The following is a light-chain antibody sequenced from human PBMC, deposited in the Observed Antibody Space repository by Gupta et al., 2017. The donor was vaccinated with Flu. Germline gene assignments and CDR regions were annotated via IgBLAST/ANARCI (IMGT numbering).Light chain of an antibody. CDR2: GAS. V-gene: IGKV3-20*01. CDR3: QQYGSSPMYT. J-gene: IGKJ2*01. CDR1: QSVDSDF. Sequence: EIVLTQSPGTLSLSPGERVTLSCRASQSVDSDFLAWYQQKPGQAPTLLIYGASSRATGIPDRFSGSGSGTDFTLTISRREPEDFAVYYCQQYGSSPMYTLGQGTRLEIK.